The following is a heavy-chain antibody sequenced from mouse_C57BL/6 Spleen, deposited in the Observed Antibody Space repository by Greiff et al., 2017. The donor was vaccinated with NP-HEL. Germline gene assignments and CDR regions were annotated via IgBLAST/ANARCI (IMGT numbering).Heavy chain of an antibody. CDR2: ISSGSSTI. V-gene: IGHV5-17*01. CDR3: AGRWLGAWFAY. D-gene: IGHD1-1*02. J-gene: IGHJ3*01. Sequence: EVKLVESGGGLVKPGGSLKLSCAASGFTFSDYGMHWVRQAPEKGLEWVAYISSGSSTIYYADTVKGRFTISRDNAKNTLFLQMTSLRSEDTAVYYWAGRWLGAWFAYWGQGTLVTVSA. CDR1: GFTFSDYG.